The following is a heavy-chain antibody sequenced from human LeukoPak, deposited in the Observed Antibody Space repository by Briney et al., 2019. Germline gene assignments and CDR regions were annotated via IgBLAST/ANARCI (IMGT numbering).Heavy chain of an antibody. Sequence: ASVKVSCKASGYTFTSYYMHWVRQAPGQGLEWMGIINPSGGSTSYAQKFQGRVTMTRDTSTSTVHMELSSLRSEDTAVYYCARDYYDSSGYPSFDYWGQGTLVTVSS. D-gene: IGHD3-22*01. CDR1: GYTFTSYY. CDR2: INPSGGST. CDR3: ARDYYDSSGYPSFDY. V-gene: IGHV1-46*01. J-gene: IGHJ4*02.